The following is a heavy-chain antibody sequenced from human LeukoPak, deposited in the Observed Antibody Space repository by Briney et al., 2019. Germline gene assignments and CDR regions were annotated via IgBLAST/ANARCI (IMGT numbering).Heavy chain of an antibody. CDR1: GFTFSSYW. CDR2: IKQDGSEK. D-gene: IGHD3-9*01. CDR3: TRDLMDYDVSTGLHHYYMDV. J-gene: IGHJ6*02. Sequence: GGSLRLSCAASGFTFSSYWMHWVRQAPGKGLEWVANIKQDGSEKYYVDSVKGRFTISRDNAKNTLYLQMNTLRVEDTAVYYCTRDLMDYDVSTGLHHYYMDVWGQGTTVTVSS. V-gene: IGHV3-7*01.